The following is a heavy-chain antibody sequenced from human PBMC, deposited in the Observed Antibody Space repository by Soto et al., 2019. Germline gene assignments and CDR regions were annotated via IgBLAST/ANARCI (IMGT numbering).Heavy chain of an antibody. J-gene: IGHJ4*02. Sequence: LRLSCAASGFTFSSYAMNWVRQAPGKGLQWVSGISGSGDSTYYADPVKGRLTISRDKTKNTLYLQMNSLRAEDTAVYYCAKGTYYGYWGQGTLVTVSS. V-gene: IGHV3-23*01. CDR3: AKGTYYGY. CDR2: ISGSGDST. CDR1: GFTFSSYA.